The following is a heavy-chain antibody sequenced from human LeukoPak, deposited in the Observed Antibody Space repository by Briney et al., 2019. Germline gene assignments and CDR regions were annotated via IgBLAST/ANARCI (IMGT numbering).Heavy chain of an antibody. CDR1: GFIFSTYE. Sequence: PGGSLRLSCAASGFIFSTYEMNWVRQAPGKGLDWVSSITEGGSFKYYADSVEGRFTISRDNAKNSLYLQMSSLTPEDTAVYYCARNYDVLTGYPYSFDHWGQGILVTVSS. CDR2: ITEGGSFK. V-gene: IGHV3-48*03. J-gene: IGHJ4*02. D-gene: IGHD3-9*01. CDR3: ARNYDVLTGYPYSFDH.